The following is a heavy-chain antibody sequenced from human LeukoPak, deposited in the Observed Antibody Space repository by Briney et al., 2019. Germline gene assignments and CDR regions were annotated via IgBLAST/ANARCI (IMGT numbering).Heavy chain of an antibody. CDR1: GGTFSSYA. J-gene: IGHJ4*02. D-gene: IGHD6-19*01. CDR3: HLIAVAGTSDY. Sequence: ASVKVSCKASGGTFSSYAISWVRQAPGQGLEWMGGIIPIFGTANYAQKFQGRVTITTDESTSTAYMELSSLRSEDTAVYYCHLIAVAGTSDYWGQGTLVTVSS. CDR2: IIPIFGTA. V-gene: IGHV1-69*05.